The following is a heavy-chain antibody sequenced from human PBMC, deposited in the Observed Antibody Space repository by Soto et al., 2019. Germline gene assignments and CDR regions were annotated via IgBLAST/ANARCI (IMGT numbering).Heavy chain of an antibody. V-gene: IGHV1-2*04. CDR3: ARDLGYCSGGSCLNWFDP. Sequence: ASVKVSCKASGYTFTGYYMHWVRQAPGQGLEWMGWINPNSGGTNYAQKFQGWVTMTRDTSISTAYMEPSRLRSDDTAVYYCARDLGYCSGGSCLNWFDPWGQGTLVTVSS. J-gene: IGHJ5*02. CDR2: INPNSGGT. CDR1: GYTFTGYY. D-gene: IGHD2-15*01.